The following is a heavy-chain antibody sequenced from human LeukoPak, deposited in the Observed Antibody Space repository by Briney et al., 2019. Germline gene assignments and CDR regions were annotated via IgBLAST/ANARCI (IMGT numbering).Heavy chain of an antibody. J-gene: IGHJ4*02. D-gene: IGHD2-21*01. CDR2: FYTSGTP. CDR1: GYSISRGSYH. Sequence: PSETLSLTCTVSGYSISRGSYHWNWIRQPAGKGLEWIGRFYTSGTPNYNPSLKSRVTILVDTSRNQFSLKLNSVTAADTAVYYCARGGIPDYWAQGILVTVSS. CDR3: ARGGIPDY. V-gene: IGHV4-61*02.